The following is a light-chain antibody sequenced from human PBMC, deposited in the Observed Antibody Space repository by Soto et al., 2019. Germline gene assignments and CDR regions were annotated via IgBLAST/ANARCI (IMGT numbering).Light chain of an antibody. V-gene: IGKV1-12*01. J-gene: IGKJ4*02. CDR3: QQANIFPLT. Sequence: DIQMTQSPSSVSASIGDRVTITCRASQGIRSWLAWYQQKPGKAPSLRIYDASSLHSGVPSRFSGSGSATDFPLTISSLQAEDFATYYCQQANIFPLTFGGGTKVEIK. CDR2: DAS. CDR1: QGIRSW.